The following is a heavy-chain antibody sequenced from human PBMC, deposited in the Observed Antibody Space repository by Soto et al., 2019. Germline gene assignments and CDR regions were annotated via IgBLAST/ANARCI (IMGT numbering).Heavy chain of an antibody. CDR2: MKEEATEK. CDR3: AGGGVYDSGRFHY. Sequence: EVRLVESGGGLVQPGESLKLSCETSGFPFMTYWMSWVRQAPGKGLEWVAHMKEEATEKYLDSVKGRFIISRDNAKNSLYLQMNSLRGDDTAVYHCAGGGVYDSGRFHYWGQGTLVTVSS. J-gene: IGHJ4*02. CDR1: GFPFMTYW. V-gene: IGHV3-7*01. D-gene: IGHD6-25*01.